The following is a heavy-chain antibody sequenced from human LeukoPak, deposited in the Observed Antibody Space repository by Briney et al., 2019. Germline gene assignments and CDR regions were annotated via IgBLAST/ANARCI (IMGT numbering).Heavy chain of an antibody. D-gene: IGHD1-26*01. CDR2: MNPNNGNT. J-gene: IGHJ4*02. CDR1: GFTFTSYD. V-gene: IGHV1-8*01. Sequence: SVKVSCKASGFTFTSYDINWVRQASGQGLEWMGWMNPNNGNTGYAQKFQGRVTITRDTSASTAYMELSSLRSEDTAVYYCARIPKNSGSPDSDYWGQGTLVTVSS. CDR3: ARIPKNSGSPDSDY.